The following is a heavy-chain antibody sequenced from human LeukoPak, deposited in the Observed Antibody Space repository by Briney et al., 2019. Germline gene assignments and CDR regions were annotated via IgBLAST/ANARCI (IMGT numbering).Heavy chain of an antibody. D-gene: IGHD3-10*01. V-gene: IGHV1-18*01. Sequence: GASVKVSCKASGYTFTSYSISWVRQAPGQGLEWMGWISAYNGNTNYAQKLQGRVTMTTDTSTSTAYMELRSLRSDDTAVYYCARTRARASPKAAYDRWGQGTLVTVSS. CDR2: ISAYNGNT. CDR1: GYTFTSYS. CDR3: ARTRARASPKAAYDR. J-gene: IGHJ5*02.